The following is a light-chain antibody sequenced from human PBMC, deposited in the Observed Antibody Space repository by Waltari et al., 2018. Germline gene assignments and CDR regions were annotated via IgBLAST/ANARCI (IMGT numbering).Light chain of an antibody. CDR3: QQYNRWPPIT. V-gene: IGKV3-15*01. J-gene: IGKJ5*01. CDR1: QSVSSN. Sequence: EIVMTQSPATLSVSPVETATLSCRASQSVSSNVAWYQKKPGQAPRLLIYDASTRATSIPAKFRVSGSGTEFTLTISSLQSEDFAVYYCQQYNRWPPITFGHGTRLEIK. CDR2: DAS.